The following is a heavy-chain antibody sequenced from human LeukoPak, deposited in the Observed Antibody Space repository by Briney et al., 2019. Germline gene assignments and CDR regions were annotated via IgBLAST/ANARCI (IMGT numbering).Heavy chain of an antibody. CDR1: GYTLAELS. CDR3: ATTLSSTSTLGYFQH. CDR2: FDPEDGET. J-gene: IGHJ1*01. V-gene: IGHV1-24*01. Sequence: ASVKVSCKVSGYTLAELSMHWVRQAPGKGLEGMGGFDPEDGETIYAQKFQGRVTMTEDTSTDTAYMELSSLRSEDTAVYYCATTLSSTSTLGYFQHWGQGTLVTVSS. D-gene: IGHD2-2*01.